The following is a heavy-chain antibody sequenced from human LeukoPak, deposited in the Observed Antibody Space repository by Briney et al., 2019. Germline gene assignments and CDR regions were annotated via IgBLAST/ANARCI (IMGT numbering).Heavy chain of an antibody. CDR2: INHSGST. V-gene: IGHV4-34*01. J-gene: IGHJ6*03. Sequence: SETLSLTCAAYGGSFSGYYWSWIRQPPGKGLEWIGEINHSGSTNYNPSLKSRVTISVDTSKNQFSLKLSSVTAADTAVYYCARVYNPNPYYYYYYMDVWGKGTTVTVSS. CDR1: GGSFSGYY. CDR3: ARVYNPNPYYYYYYMDV. D-gene: IGHD1-14*01.